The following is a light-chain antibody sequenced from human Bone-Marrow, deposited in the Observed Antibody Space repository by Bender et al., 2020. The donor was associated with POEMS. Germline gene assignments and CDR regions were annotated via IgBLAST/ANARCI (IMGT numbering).Light chain of an antibody. V-gene: IGLV3-1*01. J-gene: IGLJ1*01. CDR3: QAWDSSTAV. CDR1: KLGDEY. CDR2: QDT. Sequence: SFELTQAPSMSVSPGQTASITCSGDKLGDEYACWYQQKPGQSPLLVIYQDTKRPSGIPERFSGSNSGNTATLTISGAQAMDEADYYCQAWDSSTAVFGTGTKVTVL.